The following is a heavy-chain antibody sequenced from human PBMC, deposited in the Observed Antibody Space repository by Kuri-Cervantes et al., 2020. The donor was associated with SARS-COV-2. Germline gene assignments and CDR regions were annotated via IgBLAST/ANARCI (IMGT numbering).Heavy chain of an antibody. J-gene: IGHJ3*02. CDR2: ISYDGSNK. CDR3: AKDGTGENYDAFDI. V-gene: IGHV3-30*18. D-gene: IGHD7-27*01. Sequence: GGSLRLSCAASGFTFSSYGMHWVRQAPGKGLEWVAVISYDGSNKYYADSVKGRFTISRDNSKNTLYLQMNSLRAEDTAVYYCAKDGTGENYDAFDIWGQGTMVTVSS. CDR1: GFTFSSYG.